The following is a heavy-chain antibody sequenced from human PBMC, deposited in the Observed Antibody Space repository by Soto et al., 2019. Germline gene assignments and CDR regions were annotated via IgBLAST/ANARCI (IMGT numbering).Heavy chain of an antibody. CDR3: ALSRGYCTNGVCYFDY. V-gene: IGHV2-5*02. CDR1: GLSLSTSGVG. Sequence: QITLKESGPTLVKPTQTLTLTCTFSGLSLSTSGVGVSWIRQPPGKALEWLALIYWDDDKRYTPSLRSRLTITKDTSKHQVVLTMTSMDPVDTATYYCALSRGYCTNGVCYFDYWGQRTLVTGSS. J-gene: IGHJ4*02. D-gene: IGHD2-8*01. CDR2: IYWDDDK.